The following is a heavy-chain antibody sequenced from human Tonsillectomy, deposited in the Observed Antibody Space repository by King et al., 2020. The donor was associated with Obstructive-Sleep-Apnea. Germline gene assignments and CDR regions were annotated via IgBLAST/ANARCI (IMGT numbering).Heavy chain of an antibody. J-gene: IGHJ4*02. Sequence: VQLVESGGGVVQPGRSLGLSCAASGFAFSDYSLHWVRQAPGKGLEWVAVILFDGNTKFYADSVKGRATISRDTSKSTLYLQLNGLRAEDTAVYYCAAAIHYFFDYWGQGTVLSVSS. CDR2: ILFDGNTK. D-gene: IGHD5-12*01. CDR3: AAAIHYFFDY. V-gene: IGHV3-30-3*01. CDR1: GFAFSDYS.